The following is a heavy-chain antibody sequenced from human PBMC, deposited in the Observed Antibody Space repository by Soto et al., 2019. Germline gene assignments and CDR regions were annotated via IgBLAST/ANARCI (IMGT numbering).Heavy chain of an antibody. CDR2: FGAYKGNT. J-gene: IGHJ6*02. D-gene: IGHD1-1*01. CDR1: GYTFTSYG. V-gene: IGHV1-18*01. CDR3: ARDTQLERLGYYYYGMDV. Sequence: QVQLVQSGAEVKKPGASVKVSCKASGYTFTSYGISWVRQAPRQGLEWMXXFGAYKGNTNYAQKLQGGVITTTDTSTSSAYMELRSVRSDDTVVYYCARDTQLERLGYYYYGMDVWGQGTTVTISS.